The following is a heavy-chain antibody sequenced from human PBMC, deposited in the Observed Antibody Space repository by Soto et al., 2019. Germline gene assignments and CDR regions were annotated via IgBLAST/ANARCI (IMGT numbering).Heavy chain of an antibody. CDR1: GFTFSSYG. D-gene: IGHD3-22*01. Sequence: PGGSLRLSCAASGFTFSSYGMHWVRQAPGKGLEWVALISYDGTKKNYADSVRGRFTISRDDSKNTLYLQMNNLRAEDTALYYCAKDRATYYYDSSDYFYYFGMDLWGQGTTVTVSS. CDR3: AKDRATYYYDSSDYFYYFGMDL. V-gene: IGHV3-30*19. CDR2: ISYDGTKK. J-gene: IGHJ6*02.